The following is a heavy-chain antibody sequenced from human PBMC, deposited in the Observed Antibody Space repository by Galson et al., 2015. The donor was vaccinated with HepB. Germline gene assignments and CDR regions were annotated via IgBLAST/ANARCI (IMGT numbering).Heavy chain of an antibody. V-gene: IGHV1-69*06. Sequence: SVKVSCKASGGTFSSYAISWVRQAPGQGLEWMGGIIPIFGRANYAQKFQGRVTITADKSTSTAYMELSSLRSEDTAVYYCARDLKQLSRGPGGTYNYGSGNLYSSLDYWGQGTLVTVSS. J-gene: IGHJ4*02. CDR2: IIPIFGRA. D-gene: IGHD3-10*01. CDR3: ARDLKQLSRGPGGTYNYGSGNLYSSLDY. CDR1: GGTFSSYA.